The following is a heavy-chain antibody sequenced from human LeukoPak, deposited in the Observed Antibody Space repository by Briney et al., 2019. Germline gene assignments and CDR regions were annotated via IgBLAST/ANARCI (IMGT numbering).Heavy chain of an antibody. V-gene: IGHV4-59*12. D-gene: IGHD4-17*01. CDR2: IYYSGST. CDR3: ARGIKAVTTSDYFDY. CDR1: GGSISSYY. J-gene: IGHJ4*02. Sequence: PSETLSLTCTVSGGSISSYYWSWIRQPPGKGLEWIGYIYYSGSTNYNPSLKSRVTISVDTSKNQFSLKLSSVTAADTAVYYCARGIKAVTTSDYFDYWGQGTLVTVSS.